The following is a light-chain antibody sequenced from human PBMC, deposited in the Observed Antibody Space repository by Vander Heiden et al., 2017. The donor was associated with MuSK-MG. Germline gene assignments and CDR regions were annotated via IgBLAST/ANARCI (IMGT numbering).Light chain of an antibody. CDR2: AAS. CDR3: QQLNSYPLVT. V-gene: IGKV1-9*01. Sequence: DILLTQSPSFLSASVGDRVTITCRASQGISSYLAWYQQKPGKAPKLLIYAASTLQSGVPSRFSGSGSGTEFTLTISSLQPEDFATYYCQQLNSYPLVTFGPGTKVDIK. CDR1: QGISSY. J-gene: IGKJ3*01.